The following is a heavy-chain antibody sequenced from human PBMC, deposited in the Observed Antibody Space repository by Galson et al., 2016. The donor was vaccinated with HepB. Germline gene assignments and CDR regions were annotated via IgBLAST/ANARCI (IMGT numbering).Heavy chain of an antibody. CDR1: GFTFSNHA. V-gene: IGHV3-23*01. J-gene: IGHJ4*02. D-gene: IGHD5-24*01. CDR2: ITGSGVT. CDR3: GGYNDYKAYDY. Sequence: SLRLSCAASGFTFSNHAMSWVRQAPGKGLEWVSVITGSGVTYYADSVKGRSTISRDNAKNSLYLQMNSLRDEDTAVYYCGGYNDYKAYDYWGQGTLVTVSS.